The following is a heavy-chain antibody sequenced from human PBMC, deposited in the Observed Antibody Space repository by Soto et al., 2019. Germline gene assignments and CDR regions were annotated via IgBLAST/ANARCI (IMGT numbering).Heavy chain of an antibody. CDR3: ATAFGGWPPDS. Sequence: SETLSLTCNVSGASVSNGYWSWIRQPPGKGLEWIGFMYFGGSFNYNPSLTSRATISVDTSKNQFSLKLSSVTAADTAVYYCATAFGGWPPDSWGQGTLVTVSS. V-gene: IGHV4-59*02. CDR2: MYFGGSF. CDR1: GASVSNGY. D-gene: IGHD6-19*01. J-gene: IGHJ4*02.